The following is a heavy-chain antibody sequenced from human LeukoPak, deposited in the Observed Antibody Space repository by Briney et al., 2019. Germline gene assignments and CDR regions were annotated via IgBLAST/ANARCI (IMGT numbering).Heavy chain of an antibody. D-gene: IGHD1-7*01. CDR3: ARGGNYHAFDI. Sequence: GGSLRLSCAASGFTFSSYAMSWVRQAPGKGLVYVSRINNDGGGTTYADSVKGRFTISRDNAKNTVYLQMNSLRAEDTALYYCARGGNYHAFDIWGQGTMVTVSS. V-gene: IGHV3-74*01. CDR2: INNDGGGT. CDR1: GFTFSSYA. J-gene: IGHJ3*02.